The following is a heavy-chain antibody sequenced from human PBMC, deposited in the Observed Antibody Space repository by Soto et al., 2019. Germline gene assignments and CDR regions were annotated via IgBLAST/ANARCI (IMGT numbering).Heavy chain of an antibody. Sequence: GGSLRLSCGASGFPFIHYWMHWGRQTPGKGLVWVSRINPAGTITNYADSVEGRFTVSRDNADSALFLQMNSLSAEDTAIYYCTSDTFGLRDTWGQGTLVTVSS. J-gene: IGHJ5*02. D-gene: IGHD3-16*01. CDR2: INPAGTIT. CDR3: TSDTFGLRDT. V-gene: IGHV3-74*01. CDR1: GFPFIHYW.